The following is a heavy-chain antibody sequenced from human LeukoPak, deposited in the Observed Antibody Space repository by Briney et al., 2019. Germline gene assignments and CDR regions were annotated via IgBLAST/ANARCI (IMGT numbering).Heavy chain of an antibody. CDR2: ISPSGDIK. J-gene: IGHJ1*01. CDR3: ARSVVTATPHYFQH. D-gene: IGHD2-21*02. Sequence: PGGSLRLSCAASGFTFRNHGMNWVRQAPGKGLEWVSGISPSGDIKYYADSVKGRFTISRDNSKNTLYLQMNSLSAEDTAVYYCARSVVTATPHYFQHWGQGTLVTVSS. CDR1: GFTFRNHG. V-gene: IGHV3-23*01.